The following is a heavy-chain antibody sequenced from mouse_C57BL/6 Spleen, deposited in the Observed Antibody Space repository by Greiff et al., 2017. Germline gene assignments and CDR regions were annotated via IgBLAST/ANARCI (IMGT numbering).Heavy chain of an antibody. CDR3: AREFITTVVAPLDN. CDR1: GYTFTSYW. J-gene: IGHJ2*01. CDR2: INPSSGYT. V-gene: IGHV1-7*01. D-gene: IGHD1-1*01. Sequence: QVQLQQSGAELAKPGASVKLSCKASGYTFTSYWMHWVKQRPGQGLEWIGYINPSSGYTKYNQKFKDKATLTADKSSSTAYMPLSSLTYEDSAVYDCAREFITTVVAPLDNWGQGTPLTVS.